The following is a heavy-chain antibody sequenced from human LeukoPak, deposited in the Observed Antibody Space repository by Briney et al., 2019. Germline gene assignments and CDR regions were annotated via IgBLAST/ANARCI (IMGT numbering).Heavy chain of an antibody. V-gene: IGHV4-59*01. J-gene: IGHJ4*02. CDR3: GRYYDSSGYSPISY. CDR1: SGSLRDYY. D-gene: IGHD3-22*01. Sequence: PSETLSLTRTVSSGSLRDYYWNWIRQPPGKGLEWMGNIYHSGTTNHNPSLKSRVTISIATSKKQFSLKLRSVTTADTAMYFCGRYYDSSGYSPISYWGQGSLVTVSS. CDR2: IYHSGTT.